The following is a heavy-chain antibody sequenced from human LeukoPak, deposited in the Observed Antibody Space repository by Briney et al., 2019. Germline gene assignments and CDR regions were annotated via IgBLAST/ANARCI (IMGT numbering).Heavy chain of an antibody. CDR1: GFTFSSYA. CDR3: ARGPLVTTFRSWVDY. J-gene: IGHJ4*02. CDR2: ISYDGNNK. V-gene: IGHV3-30*04. Sequence: GGSLRLSCAASGFTFSSYAMHWVRQAPGKGLEWVAVISYDGNNKYYADSVKGRFTISRDNSKNTLYLQMNSLRAEDTAVYYCARGPLVTTFRSWVDYWGQGTLVTVSS. D-gene: IGHD4-17*01.